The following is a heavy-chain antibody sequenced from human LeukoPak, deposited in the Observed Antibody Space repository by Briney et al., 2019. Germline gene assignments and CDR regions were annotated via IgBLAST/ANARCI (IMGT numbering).Heavy chain of an antibody. CDR1: GFTFSSFA. CDR2: ILGSGGST. CDR3: GKGGYNYYCHY. D-gene: IGHD5-24*01. Sequence: GGSLSLSCAASGFTFSSFAMSWVRQAPRKGQESVSAILGSGGSTYYADSVKGRFTISSDNSKNTLYLQMNSLRAEDTAVYYCGKGGYNYYCHYWGQGTLVIVSS. V-gene: IGHV3-23*01. J-gene: IGHJ4*02.